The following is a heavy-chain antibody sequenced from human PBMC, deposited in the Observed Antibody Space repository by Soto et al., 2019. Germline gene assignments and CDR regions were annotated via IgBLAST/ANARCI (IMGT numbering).Heavy chain of an antibody. Sequence: QVQLQESGPGLVKPSETLSLTCTVSGGSFKSGSYSWSWIRQPPGKGLEWIGYVCHTGRTSYNPSLKSRVSISMDTSKNQFSLYLDSVTAADTAVYFCARDFAYFDSWGQGTLVTVSS. CDR3: ARDFAYFDS. CDR1: GGSFKSGSYS. J-gene: IGHJ4*02. CDR2: VCHTGRT. V-gene: IGHV4-61*01. D-gene: IGHD3-3*01.